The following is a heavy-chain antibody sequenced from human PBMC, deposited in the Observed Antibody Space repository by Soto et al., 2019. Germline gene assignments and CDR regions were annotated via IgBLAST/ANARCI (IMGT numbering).Heavy chain of an antibody. V-gene: IGHV1-2*04. CDR3: ARATTLYFDAFDI. CDR2: INPNSGVT. J-gene: IGHJ3*02. Sequence: QVQLVQSGAEVKKPGASVKVSCKASGYTFTGYYMHWVRQAPGQGLEWMGWINPNSGVTNYAQKFQGSVTMTRDTSISTAYMELSRLRSDDTAVYYCARATTLYFDAFDIWGQGTMVTVSS. CDR1: GYTFTGYY. D-gene: IGHD4-17*01.